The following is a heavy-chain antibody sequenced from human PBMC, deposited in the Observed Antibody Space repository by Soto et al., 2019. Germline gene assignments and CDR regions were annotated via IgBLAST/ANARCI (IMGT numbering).Heavy chain of an antibody. CDR3: ARDGSGSPKGFDY. V-gene: IGHV3-23*01. CDR1: GFTFRSYA. Sequence: GGSLRLSCAASGFTFRSYAMNWVRQAPGKGLEWVSAISGGGSGRYYADSVKGRFTISRDNSKNTLYLQMNSLSAEDTAVYYCARDGSGSPKGFDYWGQGTLVTVSS. J-gene: IGHJ4*02. CDR2: ISGGGSGR. D-gene: IGHD3-10*01.